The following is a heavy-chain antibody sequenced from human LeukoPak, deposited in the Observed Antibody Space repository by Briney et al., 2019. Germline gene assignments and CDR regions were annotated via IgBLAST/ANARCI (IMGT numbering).Heavy chain of an antibody. CDR2: IYYTGDT. CDR1: GGSISTYY. J-gene: IGHJ4*02. V-gene: IGHV4-59*08. D-gene: IGHD2-21*02. Sequence: SETLSLTCTVSGGSISTYYWSWVRQPPGKGLEWIGYIYYTGDTRSNPSLKSRVTLLVDTSKNQFSLRLTSVTAAVTAVYYCARHQRGFCDGGDCPYYFDHWGQGTLVTVSS. CDR3: ARHQRGFCDGGDCPYYFDH.